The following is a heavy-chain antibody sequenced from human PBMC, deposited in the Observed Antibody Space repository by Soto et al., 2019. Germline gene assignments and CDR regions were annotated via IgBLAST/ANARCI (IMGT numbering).Heavy chain of an antibody. CDR1: GGSISSYY. CDR3: ARRKCISTSCYVDY. Sequence: SETLSLTCTVSGGSISSYYWSWIRQPPGKGLEWIGYIYYSGSTNYNPSLKSRVTISVDTSKNQFSLKLSSVTAADTAVYYCARRKCISTSCYVDYWGQGILVTVSS. J-gene: IGHJ4*02. CDR2: IYYSGST. D-gene: IGHD2-2*01. V-gene: IGHV4-59*01.